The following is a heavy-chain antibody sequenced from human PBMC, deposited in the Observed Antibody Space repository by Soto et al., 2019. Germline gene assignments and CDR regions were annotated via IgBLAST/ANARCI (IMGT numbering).Heavy chain of an antibody. CDR1: GGTFSSYA. CDR3: AREVRRSGGNSNAFDI. Sequence: QVQLVQSGAEVKKPGSSVKVSCKASGGTFSSYAISWVRQAPGQGLEWMGGIIPIFGTANYAQKFQGRVTINADESTSTAYMELSSLRSEDTAGYYCAREVRRSGGNSNAFDIWGQGTMVTVSS. D-gene: IGHD2-21*02. V-gene: IGHV1-69*12. CDR2: IIPIFGTA. J-gene: IGHJ3*02.